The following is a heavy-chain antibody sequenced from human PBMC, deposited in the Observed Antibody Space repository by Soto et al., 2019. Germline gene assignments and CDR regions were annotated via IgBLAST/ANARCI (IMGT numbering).Heavy chain of an antibody. J-gene: IGHJ1*01. Sequence: LGGSVRLSSAASGFTFSSYAMSWVRQAPRKGLEWVSAMSGSGGSTYYSDSVKGRFTISRDNSKNTLYLRMNSLSAEDTAVDYCAKDEWELPDFQHWGQGT. CDR2: MSGSGGST. D-gene: IGHD1-26*01. CDR1: GFTFSSYA. CDR3: AKDEWELPDFQH. V-gene: IGHV3-23*01.